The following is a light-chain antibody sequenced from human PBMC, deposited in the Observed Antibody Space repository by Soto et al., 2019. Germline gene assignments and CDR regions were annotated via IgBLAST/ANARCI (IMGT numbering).Light chain of an antibody. CDR2: WAS. CDR1: QSVLYSPNNKNY. CDR3: QQYYSTPYT. J-gene: IGKJ2*01. Sequence: DIVMTQSPDSLAVSLGERATINCKSSQSVLYSPNNKNYLAWYQHKPGQPPKLLISWASTRESRVPDRFSGGGSGTDFTLTISSLQAEDVAVYYCQQYYSTPYTFGQGTKLEI. V-gene: IGKV4-1*01.